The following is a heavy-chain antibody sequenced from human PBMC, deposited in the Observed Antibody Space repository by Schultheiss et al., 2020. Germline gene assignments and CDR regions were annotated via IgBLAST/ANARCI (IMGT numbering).Heavy chain of an antibody. CDR1: GFTFSSYS. Sequence: GGSLRLSCAASGFTFSSYSMNWVRQAPGKGLEWVAVIWYDGNNKYYGDSVKGRFTISRDKSKNTLYLQMNSLRAEDTAVYYCARDDYDCWSGYHYYYGMDVWGQGTTVTVSS. CDR3: ARDDYDCWSGYHYYYGMDV. J-gene: IGHJ6*02. V-gene: IGHV3-33*08. D-gene: IGHD3-3*01. CDR2: IWYDGNNK.